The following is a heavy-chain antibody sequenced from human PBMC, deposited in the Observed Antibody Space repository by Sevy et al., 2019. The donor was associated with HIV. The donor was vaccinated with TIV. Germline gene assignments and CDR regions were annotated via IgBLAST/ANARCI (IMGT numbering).Heavy chain of an antibody. CDR1: GFTFSSYS. V-gene: IGHV3-48*02. Sequence: GESLKISCAASGFTFSSYSMNWVRQAPGKGLEWVSYISSSSSTIYYADSVKGRFTISRDNAKNSLYLQMNSLRDEDTAVYYCARAADGLVAAAGTNYYYYYMDVWGKGTTVTVSS. J-gene: IGHJ6*03. D-gene: IGHD6-13*01. CDR3: ARAADGLVAAAGTNYYYYYMDV. CDR2: ISSSSSTI.